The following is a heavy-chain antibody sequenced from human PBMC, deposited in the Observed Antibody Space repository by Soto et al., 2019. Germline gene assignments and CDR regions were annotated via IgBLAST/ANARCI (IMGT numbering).Heavy chain of an antibody. Sequence: QVQLVESGGGVVQPGRSLRLSCAASGFTFSSYGMHWVRQAPGKGLEWVAVIWYDGSNKYYADSVKGRFTISRDNSKNTLYLQMNSLRAEDTAVYYCARDLDDFWSAVSPYYYYGMDVWGQGTTVTVSS. V-gene: IGHV3-33*01. CDR3: ARDLDDFWSAVSPYYYYGMDV. J-gene: IGHJ6*02. D-gene: IGHD3-3*01. CDR2: IWYDGSNK. CDR1: GFTFSSYG.